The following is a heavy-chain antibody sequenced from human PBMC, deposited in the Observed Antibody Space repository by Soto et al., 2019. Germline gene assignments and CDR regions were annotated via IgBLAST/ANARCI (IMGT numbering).Heavy chain of an antibody. CDR1: GFTFSSYG. CDR3: AREDCSTVGHYYYYGMDV. D-gene: IGHD1-26*01. V-gene: IGHV3-33*01. CDR2: IWYDGSNK. Sequence: GGSLRLSCAASGFTFSSYGMHWVRQAPGKGLEWVAVIWYDGSNKYYADSVKGRFTISRDNSKNTLYLQMNSLRAEDTAVYYCAREDCSTVGHYYYYGMDVWGHGTTVTVSS. J-gene: IGHJ6*02.